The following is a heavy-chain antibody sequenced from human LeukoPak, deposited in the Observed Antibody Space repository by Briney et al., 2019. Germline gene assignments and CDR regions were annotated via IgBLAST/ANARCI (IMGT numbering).Heavy chain of an antibody. CDR2: ITTRSSYI. Sequence: PGGSLRPSCAASGFTFSTYTMNYFRQAPGKGLEWVSSITTRSSYIYYADSVRGRFTISRDNANNSLYLQMNSLRVEDTAVYYCAGTPRGGSDHGSPDYWGQGTLVTVSS. CDR1: GFTFSTYT. CDR3: AGTPRGGSDHGSPDY. V-gene: IGHV3-21*01. D-gene: IGHD3-10*01. J-gene: IGHJ4*02.